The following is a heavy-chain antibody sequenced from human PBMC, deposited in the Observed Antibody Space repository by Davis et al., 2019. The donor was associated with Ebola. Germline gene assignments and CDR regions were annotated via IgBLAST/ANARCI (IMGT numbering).Heavy chain of an antibody. Sequence: AASVKVSCKASGYTFTSYDINWVRQATGQGLEWMGWMNPNSGNTGYAQKFQGRVTMTRNTSISTAYMELRSLTSDDTAVYYCARHGHSSGWYWGDWGQGTLVTVSS. CDR3: ARHGHSSGWYWGD. CDR1: GYTFTSYD. D-gene: IGHD6-13*01. J-gene: IGHJ4*02. V-gene: IGHV1-8*01. CDR2: MNPNSGNT.